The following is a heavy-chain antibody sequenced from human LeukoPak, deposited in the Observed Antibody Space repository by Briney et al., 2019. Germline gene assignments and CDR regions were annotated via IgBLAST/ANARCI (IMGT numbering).Heavy chain of an antibody. CDR2: INPNSGGT. J-gene: IGHJ4*02. V-gene: IGHV1-2*04. CDR1: GYTFTGYY. CDR3: ARDQYYYGSGSYSGSGY. Sequence: ASVKVSCKASGYTFTGYYMHWVRQATGQGLEWMGWINPNSGGTNYAQKFQGWVTMTRDTSISTAYMELSRLRSDDTAVYYCARDQYYYGSGSYSGSGYWGQGTLVTVSS. D-gene: IGHD3-10*01.